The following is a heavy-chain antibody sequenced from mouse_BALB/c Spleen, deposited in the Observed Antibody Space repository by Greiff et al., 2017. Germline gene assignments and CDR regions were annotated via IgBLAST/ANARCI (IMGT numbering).Heavy chain of an antibody. J-gene: IGHJ4*01. CDR2: IWGDGST. D-gene: IGHD2-14*01. Sequence: VKLQESGPGLVAPSQSLSITCTVSGFSLTGYGVNWVRQPPGKGLEWLGMIWGDGSTDYNSALKSRLSISKDNSKSQVFLKMNSLQTDDTARYYCARDRYRYDVHYAMDYWGQGTSVTVSS. CDR3: ARDRYRYDVHYAMDY. CDR1: GFSLTGYG. V-gene: IGHV2-6-7*01.